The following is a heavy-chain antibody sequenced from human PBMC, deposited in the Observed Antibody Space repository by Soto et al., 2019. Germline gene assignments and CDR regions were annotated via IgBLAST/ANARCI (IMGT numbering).Heavy chain of an antibody. Sequence: SETLSLTCTVSGGSISSYYWSWFRQPPGKGLEWIGYIYYSGSTNYNPSLKSRVTISVDTSKNQFSLKLSSVTAADTAVYYCATSRGVYFDYWGQGTLVTVSS. CDR3: ATSRGVYFDY. CDR1: GGSISSYY. CDR2: IYYSGST. V-gene: IGHV4-59*01. D-gene: IGHD3-16*01. J-gene: IGHJ4*02.